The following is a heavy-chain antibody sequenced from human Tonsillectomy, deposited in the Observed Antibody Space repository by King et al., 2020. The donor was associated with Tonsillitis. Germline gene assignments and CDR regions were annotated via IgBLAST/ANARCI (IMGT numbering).Heavy chain of an antibody. J-gene: IGHJ4*02. D-gene: IGHD3-10*01. CDR1: EFSLTTSGVG. CDR2: IYWNDGK. V-gene: IGHV2-5*01. Sequence: ITLKESGPTLVKPTQTLTLTCTFSEFSLTTSGVGVGWIRQPPGKALDWLALIYWNDGKRFSPSLKSRLTITKDTSKNQVVLTMTNMDPVDTATYFCARIRGSLPPYHLGLWGQGTLVTV. CDR3: ARIRGSLPPYHLGL.